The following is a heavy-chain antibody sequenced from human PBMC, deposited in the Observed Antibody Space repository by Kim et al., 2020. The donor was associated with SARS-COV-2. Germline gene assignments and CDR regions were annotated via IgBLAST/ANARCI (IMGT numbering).Heavy chain of an antibody. J-gene: IGHJ3*02. CDR2: INHSGST. Sequence: SETLSLTCAVYGGSFSGYYWSWIRQPPGKGLEWIGEINHSGSTNYNPSLKSRVTISVDTSKNQFSLKLSSVTAADTAVYYCARGGKLRYFDWLLRDAFD. D-gene: IGHD3-9*01. V-gene: IGHV4-34*01. CDR1: GGSFSGYY. CDR3: ARGGKLRYFDWLLRDAFD.